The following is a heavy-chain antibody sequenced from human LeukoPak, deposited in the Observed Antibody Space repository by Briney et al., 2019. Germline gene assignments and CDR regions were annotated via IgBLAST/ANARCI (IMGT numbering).Heavy chain of an antibody. CDR2: IYTSGST. Sequence: SETLSLTCTVSGGSISSGSYYWSWIRQPAGKGLEWIGRIYTSGSTNYNPSLKSRVTISVDTSKNQFSLKLSSVTAADTAVYYCARDQFGLLGGIGYWGQGTLVTVSS. CDR1: GGSISSGSYY. D-gene: IGHD3-10*01. J-gene: IGHJ4*02. CDR3: ARDQFGLLGGIGY. V-gene: IGHV4-61*02.